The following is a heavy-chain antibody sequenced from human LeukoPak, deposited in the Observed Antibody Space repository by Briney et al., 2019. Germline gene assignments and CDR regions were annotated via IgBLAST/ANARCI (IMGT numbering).Heavy chain of an antibody. Sequence: PGGSLRLSCAASGFTFSRQWMSWVRQAPGKGLEWVANINPDGSEKYYVDSVKGRFTISRDNAKNSLSLQMNRLRAEDTAVYYCARNGDYDGRGFYYFFDSWGRGTLVTVSS. CDR3: ARNGDYDGRGFYYFFDS. V-gene: IGHV3-7*04. CDR2: INPDGSEK. CDR1: GFTFSRQW. D-gene: IGHD3-22*01. J-gene: IGHJ4*02.